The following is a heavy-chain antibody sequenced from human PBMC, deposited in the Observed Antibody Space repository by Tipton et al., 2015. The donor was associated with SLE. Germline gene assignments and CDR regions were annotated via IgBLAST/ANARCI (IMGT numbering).Heavy chain of an antibody. CDR1: GFMFSSFA. CDR2: ISSDGRKN. J-gene: IGHJ4*02. D-gene: IGHD1-14*01. CDR3: ARDTFASGNRGYFEY. V-gene: IGHV3-30*01. Sequence: QVQLVQPGGGVVQPGRSLRLSCAASGFMFSSFALHWVRQAPGKGLDWVATISSDGRKNFYAASVEGRVTISRDNSKNTLYLQMDSLRTEDTAVYYCARDTFASGNRGYFEYWGQGTLVTVSS.